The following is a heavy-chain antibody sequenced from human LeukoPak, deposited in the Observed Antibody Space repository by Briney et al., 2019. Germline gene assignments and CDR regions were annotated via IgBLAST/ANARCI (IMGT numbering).Heavy chain of an antibody. CDR2: INSDGSEG. Sequence: GGSLRLSCAVSGFTFCGFWMSWSRQAPGKGLEWVASINSDGSEGYYADVVKGRFTISRDNAKNTLYLQMNSLRVEDTAVYYCARGRPHGNDYWGQGTLVTVSS. V-gene: IGHV3-7*01. CDR1: GFTFCGFW. J-gene: IGHJ4*02. CDR3: ARGRPHGNDY. D-gene: IGHD4-23*01.